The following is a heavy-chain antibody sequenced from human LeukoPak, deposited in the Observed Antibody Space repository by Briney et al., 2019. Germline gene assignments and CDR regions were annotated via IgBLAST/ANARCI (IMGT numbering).Heavy chain of an antibody. CDR2: ISAYNGNT. Sequence: ASVKVSCKASGYTFTSYGISWVRQAPGQGLEWMGWISAYNGNTNYAQKLQGRVTMTTDTSTSTAYMELRSLRSDDTAVYYCAREAPRYSSSWPIYYYYMDVWGKGTTVTVSS. V-gene: IGHV1-18*01. CDR3: AREAPRYSSSWPIYYYYMDV. D-gene: IGHD6-13*01. CDR1: GYTFTSYG. J-gene: IGHJ6*03.